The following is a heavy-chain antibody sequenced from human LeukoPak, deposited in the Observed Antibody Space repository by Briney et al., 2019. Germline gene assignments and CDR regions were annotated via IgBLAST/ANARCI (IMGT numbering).Heavy chain of an antibody. CDR3: ARGAHITMIVVVKKYYFDY. CDR1: GGSFSGYY. CDR2: INHSGST. J-gene: IGHJ4*02. D-gene: IGHD3-22*01. V-gene: IGHV4-34*01. Sequence: SETLSLTCVVYGGSFSGYYWSWIRQPPGKGLEWIGEINHSGSTNYNPSLKSRATISVDTSKNQFSLKLSSVTAADTAVYYCARGAHITMIVVVKKYYFDYWGQGTLVTVSS.